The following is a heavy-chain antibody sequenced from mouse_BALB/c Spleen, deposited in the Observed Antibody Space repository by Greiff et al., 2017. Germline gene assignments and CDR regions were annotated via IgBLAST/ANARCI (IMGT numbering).Heavy chain of an antibody. D-gene: IGHD1-1*01. CDR2: ISYSGST. CDR1: GYSITSDYA. V-gene: IGHV3-2*02. Sequence: EVKLLESGPGLVKPSQSLSLTCTVTGYSITSDYAWNWIRQFPGNKLEWMGYISYSGSTSYNPSLKSRISITRDTSKNQFFLQLNSVTTEDTATYYCASYYYGSNSYWYFDVWGAGTTVTVSS. CDR3: ASYYYGSNSYWYFDV. J-gene: IGHJ1*01.